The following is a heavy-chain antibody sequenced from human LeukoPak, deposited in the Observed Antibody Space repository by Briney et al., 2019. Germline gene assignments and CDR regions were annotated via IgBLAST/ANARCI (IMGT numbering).Heavy chain of an antibody. Sequence: GASVKVSCKASGYTFTSYYMPWVRQAPGQGLEWMGIINPSGGSTSYAQKFQGRVTMTRDTSTSTVYMELSSLRSEDTAVYYCARDRSPPNWLEPPRVLDYWGQGTLVTVSS. J-gene: IGHJ4*02. V-gene: IGHV1-46*01. CDR1: GYTFTSYY. CDR2: INPSGGST. D-gene: IGHD1-1*01. CDR3: ARDRSPPNWLEPPRVLDY.